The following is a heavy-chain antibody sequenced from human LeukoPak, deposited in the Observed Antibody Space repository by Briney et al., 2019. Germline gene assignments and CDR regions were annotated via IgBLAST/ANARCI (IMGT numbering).Heavy chain of an antibody. Sequence: GGSLRLSCAAFGFTFSNYNMNWVRQAPGKGLEWVSSITPSSSYIYYADSVKGRFFISRDTANNFMFLQMNSLRVDDTAVYYCARHPATMNTLFDYWGQGTLVTVSS. CDR2: ITPSSSYI. J-gene: IGHJ4*02. CDR3: ARHPATMNTLFDY. V-gene: IGHV3-21*04. CDR1: GFTFSNYN. D-gene: IGHD5-24*01.